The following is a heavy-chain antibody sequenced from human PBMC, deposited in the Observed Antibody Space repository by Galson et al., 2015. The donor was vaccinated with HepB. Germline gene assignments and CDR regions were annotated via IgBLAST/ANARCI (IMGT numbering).Heavy chain of an antibody. CDR3: ARLDFWSGYYVDY. Sequence: ETLSLTCTVSGGSISSYYWGWIRQPAGKGLEWIGRIYTSGSTNYNPSLKSRVTMSVDTSKNQFSLKLSSVTAADTAVYYCARLDFWSGYYVDYWGQGTLVTVSS. CDR1: GGSISSYY. V-gene: IGHV4-4*07. J-gene: IGHJ4*02. D-gene: IGHD3-3*01. CDR2: IYTSGST.